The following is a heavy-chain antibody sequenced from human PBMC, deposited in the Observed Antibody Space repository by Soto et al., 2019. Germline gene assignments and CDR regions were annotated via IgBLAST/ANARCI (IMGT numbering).Heavy chain of an antibody. D-gene: IGHD2-15*01. CDR1: GGTFSSYT. V-gene: IGHV1-69*04. J-gene: IGHJ5*02. CDR3: ARDWDVVVVAATIPNWFDP. Sequence: ASVKVSCKASGGTFSSYTISWVRQAPGQGLEWMGRIIPILGIANYAQKFQGRVTITADKSTSTAYMELSSLRSEDTAVYYCARDWDVVVVAATIPNWFDPWGQGTLVTVSS. CDR2: IIPILGIA.